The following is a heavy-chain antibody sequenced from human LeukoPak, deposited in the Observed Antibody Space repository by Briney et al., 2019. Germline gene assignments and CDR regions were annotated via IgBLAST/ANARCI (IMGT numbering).Heavy chain of an antibody. D-gene: IGHD3-10*01. J-gene: IGHJ4*02. CDR2: IYYSGST. V-gene: IGHV4-39*07. CDR1: GGSISSSSYY. CDR3: ARDRFGEPDY. Sequence: SETLSLTCTVSGGSISSSSYYWGWIRQPPGKGLEWIGSIYYSGSTYYNPSLKSRVTISVDTSKNQFSLKLSSVIAADTAVYYCARDRFGEPDYWGQGTLVTVSS.